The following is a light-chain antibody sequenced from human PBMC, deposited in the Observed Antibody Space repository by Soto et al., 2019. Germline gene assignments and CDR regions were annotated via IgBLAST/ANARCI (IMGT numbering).Light chain of an antibody. J-gene: IGKJ1*01. CDR3: QQYNSYPWT. Sequence: DIQMTQSPSTLSASIGDRVTITCRASQSFSTWLAWYQQKPGKAPKLLIYDVSSLASGVPSRFSGRGSGTEFTLTISSLQPDDFATYYCQQYNSYPWTFGQGTKVEIK. V-gene: IGKV1-5*01. CDR2: DVS. CDR1: QSFSTW.